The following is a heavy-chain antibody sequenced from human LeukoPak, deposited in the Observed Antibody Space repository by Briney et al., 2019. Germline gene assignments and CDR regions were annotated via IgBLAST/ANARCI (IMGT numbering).Heavy chain of an antibody. D-gene: IGHD5-12*01. CDR2: IRYDGSNK. CDR1: GFTFSSYE. CDR3: AGNVDIVATIPYYFDY. J-gene: IGHJ4*02. V-gene: IGHV3-30*02. Sequence: GGSLRLSCAASGFTFSSYEMNWVRQAPGKGLEWVAFIRYDGSNKYYADSVKGRFTISRVNSKNTLYLQMNSLRAEDTAVYYCAGNVDIVATIPYYFDYWGQGTLVTVSS.